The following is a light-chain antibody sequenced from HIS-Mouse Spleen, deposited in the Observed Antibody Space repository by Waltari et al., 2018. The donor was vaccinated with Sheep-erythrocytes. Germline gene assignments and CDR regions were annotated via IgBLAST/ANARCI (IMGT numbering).Light chain of an antibody. CDR3: YSAADNNLV. CDR2: NDS. CDR1: VLAKKY. Sequence: SYELTQPSSVSVSPGQTARITCSGDVLAKKYARLFQQKPGQAPVRVIYNDSERPSGIPERFFGSRSGTTVTLTISGDQVEDEADYYCYSAADNNLVFGGGTTLTVL. V-gene: IGLV3-27*01. J-gene: IGLJ3*02.